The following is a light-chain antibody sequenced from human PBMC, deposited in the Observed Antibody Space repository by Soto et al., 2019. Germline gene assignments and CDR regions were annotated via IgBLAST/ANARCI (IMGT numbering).Light chain of an antibody. CDR3: QQYNNWPYT. CDR1: QHVSSN. V-gene: IGKV3-15*01. J-gene: IGKJ2*01. CDR2: RAS. Sequence: EIVMTQSPATLSVSPGGSATLSCRASQHVSSNFAWYRQKPGQAPTLLIYRASTRATGIPARFSGSGSGTEFTPPISSLQSEDFAVYYCQQYNNWPYTFGQGTKLEIK.